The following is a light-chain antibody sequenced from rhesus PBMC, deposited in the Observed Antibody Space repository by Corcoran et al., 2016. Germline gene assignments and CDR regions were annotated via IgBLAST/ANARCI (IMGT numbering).Light chain of an antibody. CDR3: QQHRSYPLT. CDR1: QRISSY. Sequence: IQMTQSPSSLSASVGDTVTITCWVSQRISSYLAWYQQKPGKAPKLLIYQASTLQSRVTSRFRGSGSGTYFTLPFSSLQPEDFVTYYCQQHRSYPLTFSEGTKVEIE. V-gene: IGKV1-25*01. CDR2: QAS. J-gene: IGKJ4*01.